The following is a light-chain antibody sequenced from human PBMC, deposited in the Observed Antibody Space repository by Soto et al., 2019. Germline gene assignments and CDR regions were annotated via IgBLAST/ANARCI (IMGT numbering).Light chain of an antibody. Sequence: DIQMTQSPSSLSASVGDRVTITCQASQDISNYLNWYQQKPGKAPKLLIYGATSLQSGVPSRFSGSGSATDFTLTISSLQPEDFATYFCQQSYNFLFTFGPGTKVDIK. CDR2: GAT. J-gene: IGKJ3*01. V-gene: IGKV1-39*01. CDR3: QQSYNFLFT. CDR1: QDISNY.